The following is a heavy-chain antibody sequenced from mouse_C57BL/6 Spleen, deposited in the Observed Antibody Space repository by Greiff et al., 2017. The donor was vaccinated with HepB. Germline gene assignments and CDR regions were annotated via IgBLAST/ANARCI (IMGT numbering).Heavy chain of an antibody. CDR1: GYTFTSYG. V-gene: IGHV1-81*01. J-gene: IGHJ4*01. D-gene: IGHD1-1*01. CDR3: AGDSGSSYDYDKDY. CDR2: VYPRSGNT. Sequence: QVQLQQSGAELARPGASVKLSCKASGYTFTSYGISWVKQGTGQGLEWIGEVYPRSGNTYYNEKFKGKATLTADKYSSTADMELRSLTSEDSAVHFCAGDSGSSYDYDKDYWGQGTSVSVSS.